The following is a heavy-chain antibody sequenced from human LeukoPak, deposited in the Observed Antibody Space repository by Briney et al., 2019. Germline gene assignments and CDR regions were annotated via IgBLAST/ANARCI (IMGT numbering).Heavy chain of an antibody. CDR1: GGTFSSYA. D-gene: IGHD5-18*01. CDR2: IIPIFGTA. CDR3: AGGAQRPWIQLWLSRGPDAFDI. Sequence: SVKVSCKASGGTFSSYAISWVRQAPGQGLEWMGGIIPIFGTANYAQKFQGRVTITADKSTSTAYMELSSLRSEDTAVYYCAGGAQRPWIQLWLSRGPDAFDIWGQGTMVTVSS. J-gene: IGHJ3*02. V-gene: IGHV1-69*06.